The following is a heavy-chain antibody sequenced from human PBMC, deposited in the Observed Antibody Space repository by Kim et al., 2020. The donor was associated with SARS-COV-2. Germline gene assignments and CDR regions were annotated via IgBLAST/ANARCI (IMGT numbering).Heavy chain of an antibody. CDR3: ARDLGGDGYESTGNAFDI. Sequence: ASVKVSCKASGYTFTSYYMHWVRQAPGQGLEWMGIINPSGGSTSYAQKFQGRVTMTRDTSTSTVYMELSSLRSEDTAVYYCARDLGGDGYESTGNAFDIWGQGTMVTVSS. CDR1: GYTFTSYY. J-gene: IGHJ3*02. D-gene: IGHD3-16*01. CDR2: INPSGGST. V-gene: IGHV1-46*01.